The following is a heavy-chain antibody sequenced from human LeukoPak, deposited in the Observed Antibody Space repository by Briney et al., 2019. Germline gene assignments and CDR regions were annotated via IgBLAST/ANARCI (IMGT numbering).Heavy chain of an antibody. CDR3: ARDDGAGYSYYYFDY. Sequence: GGSLRLSCAASGFTFSSYAMHWVRQSPGKGLQWVAVISNAGSNKYYAGSVKGRFTISRDNSKNTLYLQMNSLRPEDTAVYYCARDDGAGYSYYYFDYWGQGTLVTVSS. D-gene: IGHD5-18*01. J-gene: IGHJ4*02. CDR1: GFTFSSYA. CDR2: ISNAGSNK. V-gene: IGHV3-30*04.